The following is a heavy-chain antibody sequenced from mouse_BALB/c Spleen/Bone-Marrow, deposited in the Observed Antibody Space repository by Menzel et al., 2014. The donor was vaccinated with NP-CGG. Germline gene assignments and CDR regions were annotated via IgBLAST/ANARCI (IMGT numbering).Heavy chain of an antibody. V-gene: IGHV5-17*02. Sequence: EVMLVESGGGLVQPGGSRKLSCSASGFSFSSFGMHWVRQAPEMGLEWVAYISSGSITIFYADTVKGRFTISRDNPKNTLFLQMTRLRSEDTAMYYCTRGGNWEDFDYWGQGTTLTVSS. D-gene: IGHD4-1*01. CDR1: GFSFSSFG. J-gene: IGHJ2*01. CDR2: ISSGSITI. CDR3: TRGGNWEDFDY.